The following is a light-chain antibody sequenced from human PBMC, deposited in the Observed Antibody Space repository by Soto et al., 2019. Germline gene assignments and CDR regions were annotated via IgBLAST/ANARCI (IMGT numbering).Light chain of an antibody. CDR3: EQSYRTPPT. Sequence: DIQMTQSPSSLSASVGDRVTITCRASQRIGNNLNWYQQKPGKAPKLLISEASTLQRGVPSRFSGSGSGTVFTLTISSLQPEDFATYYCEQSYRTPPTLGQGTKVEI. CDR2: EAS. J-gene: IGKJ1*01. V-gene: IGKV1-39*01. CDR1: QRIGNN.